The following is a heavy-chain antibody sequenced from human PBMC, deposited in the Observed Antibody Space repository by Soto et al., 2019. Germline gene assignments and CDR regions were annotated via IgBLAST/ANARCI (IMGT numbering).Heavy chain of an antibody. Sequence: KSSETLSITCTVSGGSISSSSYYWGWIRQPPGKGLERIGSIYYSGSTYYNPSLKSRVTISVDTSKNQFSLTLSSVTAADTAVYYCARQYYDRSGYSIDHWGQGTLVTVSS. CDR1: GGSISSSSYY. V-gene: IGHV4-39*01. CDR3: ARQYYDRSGYSIDH. CDR2: IYYSGST. J-gene: IGHJ4*02. D-gene: IGHD3-22*01.